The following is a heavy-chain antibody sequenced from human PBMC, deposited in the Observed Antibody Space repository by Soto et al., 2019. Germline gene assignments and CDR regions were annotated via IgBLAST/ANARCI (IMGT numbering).Heavy chain of an antibody. V-gene: IGHV5-51*01. Sequence: GESLKISCKGSGYSFTSYWIGWVRQMPGKGLEWMGIIYPGDSDTRYSPSFQGQVTISADKSISTAYLQWSSLKASDTAMYYCARRNFGYSGYDSLVGIFPFAAFDIWGQGTMVTVSS. CDR2: IYPGDSDT. CDR1: GYSFTSYW. D-gene: IGHD5-12*01. CDR3: ARRNFGYSGYDSLVGIFPFAAFDI. J-gene: IGHJ3*02.